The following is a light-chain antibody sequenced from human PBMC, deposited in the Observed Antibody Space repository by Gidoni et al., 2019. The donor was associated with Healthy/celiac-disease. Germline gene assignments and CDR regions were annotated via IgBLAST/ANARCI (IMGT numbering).Light chain of an antibody. V-gene: IGKV4-1*01. CDR1: QSVLYSSNNKNY. CDR2: WAA. J-gene: IGKJ1*01. Sequence: DIVMTQSPDSLAVSLGERATINCKSSQSVLYSSNNKNYLAWYQQKPGQPPKLLIYWAATRESGVPDRFSGSGSGTEFTLTISSLQAEEVAVYYCQQYYSTPQTFXXXTKVEIK. CDR3: QQYYSTPQT.